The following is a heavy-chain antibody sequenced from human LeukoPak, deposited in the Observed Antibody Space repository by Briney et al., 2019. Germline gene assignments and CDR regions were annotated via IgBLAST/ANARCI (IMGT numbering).Heavy chain of an antibody. V-gene: IGHV4-59*01. Sequence: PSETLSLTCTVSGGSISSYYWSWIRQPPGKGLEWIGYIYYSGSTNYNPSLKSRVTISVDTSKNQFSLKLSSVTAADTAVYYCARGRDYYDSSGYYGHYFDYWGQGTLVTVSS. CDR1: GGSISSYY. CDR3: ARGRDYYDSSGYYGHYFDY. D-gene: IGHD3-22*01. CDR2: IYYSGST. J-gene: IGHJ4*02.